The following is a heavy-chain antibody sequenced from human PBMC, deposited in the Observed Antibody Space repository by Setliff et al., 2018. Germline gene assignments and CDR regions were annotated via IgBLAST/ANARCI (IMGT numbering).Heavy chain of an antibody. CDR1: GFTFSSYS. Sequence: GGSLRLSCAASGFTFSSYSMNWVRQAPGKGLEWISSVDATSSYIYYADSVRGRFTISRDNSKNMLYLQMDSLRVEDTAVYYCAKDQGTGYCSGGSCYLFEHWGQGVQVTVSS. V-gene: IGHV3-21*06. D-gene: IGHD2-15*01. CDR3: AKDQGTGYCSGGSCYLFEH. CDR2: VDATSSYI. J-gene: IGHJ4*02.